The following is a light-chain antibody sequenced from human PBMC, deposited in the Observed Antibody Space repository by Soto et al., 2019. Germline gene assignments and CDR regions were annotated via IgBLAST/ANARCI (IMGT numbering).Light chain of an antibody. Sequence: DIQMTQSPSTLSASVGDRVTITCRASQSISSWLAWYQQKPGKAPKILIYKASSLASGVPSRFSGSGSGTEFTLTISSLQPDDFATYYCQQYSSYSTFGQGTKVEIK. V-gene: IGKV1-5*03. CDR2: KAS. CDR3: QQYSSYST. CDR1: QSISSW. J-gene: IGKJ1*01.